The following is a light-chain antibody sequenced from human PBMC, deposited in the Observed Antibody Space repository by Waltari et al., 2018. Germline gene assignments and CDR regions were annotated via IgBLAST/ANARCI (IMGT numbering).Light chain of an antibody. J-gene: IGLJ1*01. Sequence: QSALTQSASVSGSPGQSITIPCTGTSSDVGGSHYVPGYQQHPGKAPKLMIYEVSNRPSGVSNRFSGSKSGNTASLTISGLQAEDEADYYCSSYTSSSTPYVFGTGTKVTVL. V-gene: IGLV2-14*01. CDR3: SSYTSSSTPYV. CDR2: EVS. CDR1: SSDVGGSHY.